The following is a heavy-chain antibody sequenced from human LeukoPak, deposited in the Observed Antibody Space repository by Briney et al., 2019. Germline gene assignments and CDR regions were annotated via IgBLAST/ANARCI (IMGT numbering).Heavy chain of an antibody. V-gene: IGHV3-7*04. Sequence: PGGSLRLSCAASGFTFSNYWMNWVRQAPGKGLEWVVNIEQDGGEKNYVDSMKGRFTISRDNAKNSLYLQMNSLRAEDTAVYYCAGGLGWLIDYWGQGTLVTVSS. CDR2: IEQDGGEK. J-gene: IGHJ4*02. D-gene: IGHD2-15*01. CDR1: GFTFSNYW. CDR3: AGGLGWLIDY.